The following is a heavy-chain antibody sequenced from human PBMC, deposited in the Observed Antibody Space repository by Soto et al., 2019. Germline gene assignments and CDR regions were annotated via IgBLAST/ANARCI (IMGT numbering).Heavy chain of an antibody. J-gene: IGHJ5*02. Sequence: GESLKISCKASGYNFATYWIAWVHQMPGKGLEYMGIIYPGDSDARYSPSFQGQVTFSADKSISTAYLQWSSLTASDTAIYYCARHGFYGDYASNYFDPWGQGTLVTVSS. D-gene: IGHD4-17*01. CDR2: IYPGDSDA. CDR3: ARHGFYGDYASNYFDP. CDR1: GYNFATYW. V-gene: IGHV5-51*07.